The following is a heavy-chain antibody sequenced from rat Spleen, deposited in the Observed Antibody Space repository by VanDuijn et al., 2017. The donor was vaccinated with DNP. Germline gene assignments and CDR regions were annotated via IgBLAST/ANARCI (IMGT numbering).Heavy chain of an antibody. J-gene: IGHJ2*01. CDR2: ISYDGGSS. Sequence: EVQLVESGGDLVQPGRSLKLSCAASGFTFSHSGMHWIRQAPTKGLEWVAYISYDGGSSFFGDSVKGRFTISRDNAKSTLYLQMNSLRSEDTATYYCARGNYPGINTFDYWGQGVMVTVSS. D-gene: IGHD1-4*01. CDR3: ARGNYPGINTFDY. V-gene: IGHV5-22*01. CDR1: GFTFSHSG.